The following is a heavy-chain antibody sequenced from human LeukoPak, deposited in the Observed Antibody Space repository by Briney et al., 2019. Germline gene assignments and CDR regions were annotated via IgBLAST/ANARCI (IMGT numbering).Heavy chain of an antibody. D-gene: IGHD6-13*01. Sequence: GESLKISCKGSGDRFTSYWIGWVRQMPGKGLEWMGIIYHSDSDTRYSPSFQGQVTISADKSISTAYLQWSSLKASDTAIYYCARSGSSHFDYWGQGTLVTVSS. CDR2: IYHSDSDT. V-gene: IGHV5-51*01. J-gene: IGHJ4*02. CDR3: ARSGSSHFDY. CDR1: GDRFTSYW.